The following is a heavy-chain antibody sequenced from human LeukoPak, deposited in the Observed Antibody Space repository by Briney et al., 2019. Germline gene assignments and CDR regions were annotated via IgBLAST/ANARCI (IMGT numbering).Heavy chain of an antibody. CDR2: ISGSGGST. Sequence: GGSLRLPCAASGFTFSSYAMSWVRQAPGKGLEWVSAISGSGGSTYYADSVKGRFTISRDNSKNTLYLQMDSLRAEDTAVYYCAKDREGGRWRPNDYWGQGTLVTVSS. J-gene: IGHJ4*02. V-gene: IGHV3-23*01. D-gene: IGHD4-23*01. CDR3: AKDREGGRWRPNDY. CDR1: GFTFSSYA.